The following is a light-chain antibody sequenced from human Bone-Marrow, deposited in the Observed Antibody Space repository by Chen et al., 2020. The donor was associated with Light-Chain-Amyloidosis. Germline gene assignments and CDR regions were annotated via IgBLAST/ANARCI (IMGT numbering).Light chain of an antibody. J-gene: IGKJ4*01. CDR3: QQYWSTPLT. CDR1: QSVLYSSNNKNY. V-gene: IGKV4-1*01. Sequence: DIVMTQSPDSLAVSLGERATINCKSSQSVLYSSNNKNYLAWYQQKPGQPPKLLIYWASTRESGVPDRGSGSGSGADFTLTSSSLQAEEVAVYYCQQYWSTPLTFGGGTKVEIQ. CDR2: WAS.